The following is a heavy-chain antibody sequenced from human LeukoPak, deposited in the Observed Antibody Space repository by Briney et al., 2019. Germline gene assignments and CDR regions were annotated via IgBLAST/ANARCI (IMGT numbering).Heavy chain of an antibody. J-gene: IGHJ4*02. V-gene: IGHV3-23*01. CDR1: GFTFSSYA. CDR3: ANGRDGYNFDY. Sequence: GGSLRLSCAASGFTFSSYAMSWVRQVPGKGLEWVSAISGSGGTTYYTDSVKGRFTISRDNSKNTLYLQMNSLRAEDTAVYYCANGRDGYNFDYWGQGTLVTVPS. D-gene: IGHD5-24*01. CDR2: ISGSGGTT.